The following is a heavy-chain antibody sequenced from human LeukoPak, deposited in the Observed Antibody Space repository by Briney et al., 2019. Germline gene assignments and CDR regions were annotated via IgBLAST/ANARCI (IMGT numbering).Heavy chain of an antibody. Sequence: HPGRSLRLSCAASGFTLSSYGMHWVRQAPGKGLEWVAVIWYDGSNKYYADSVKGRFTISRDNSKNTLYLQMNSLRAEDTAVYYCARDSSGFDYWGQGTLVTVSS. CDR1: GFTLSSYG. J-gene: IGHJ4*02. CDR3: ARDSSGFDY. CDR2: IWYDGSNK. V-gene: IGHV3-33*01. D-gene: IGHD6-25*01.